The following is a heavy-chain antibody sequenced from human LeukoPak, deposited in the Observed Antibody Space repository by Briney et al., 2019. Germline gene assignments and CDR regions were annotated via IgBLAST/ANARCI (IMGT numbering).Heavy chain of an antibody. D-gene: IGHD2-15*01. CDR3: VRSKSGAYGWFDP. J-gene: IGHJ5*02. Sequence: SETLSLTCTVSGDSISSYYWSWIRQPPGKGLEWIGFIYNSGSTNYNPSLKSRVTISVDTSKSQFSLKLSSVTPADSAVYYCVRSKSGAYGWFDPWGQGTLVTVSS. CDR2: IYNSGST. CDR1: GDSISSYY. V-gene: IGHV4-59*01.